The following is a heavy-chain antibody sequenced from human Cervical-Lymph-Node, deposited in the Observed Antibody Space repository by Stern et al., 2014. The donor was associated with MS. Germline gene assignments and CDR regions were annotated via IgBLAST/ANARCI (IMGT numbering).Heavy chain of an antibody. CDR3: ARLDSSGWSR. Sequence: MQLVQSGAEMKKVGESLRISCKGSGYSFTSNWIGWVRQLPGKRLEWMGIIFPLDSDTRYRPSFQGQVTISADTSISTAYLQWSSLRASDTAKYYCARLDSSGWSRWGQGTLVTVSS. V-gene: IGHV5-51*01. D-gene: IGHD6-19*01. CDR2: IFPLDSDT. CDR1: GYSFTSNW. J-gene: IGHJ4*02.